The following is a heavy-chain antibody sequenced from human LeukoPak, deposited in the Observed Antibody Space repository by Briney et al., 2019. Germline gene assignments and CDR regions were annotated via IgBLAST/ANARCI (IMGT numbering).Heavy chain of an antibody. Sequence: PSETLSLTCTVSGYSISNGYYWGWIRQPPGKGLEWIGSIYHSGSTYYNPSLKSRVTISVDTSKNQFSLKLSSVTAADTAVYYCARSANGDKTLKGIPLYAFDIWGQGTMVTVSS. CDR1: GYSISNGYY. D-gene: IGHD7-27*01. J-gene: IGHJ3*02. CDR3: ARSANGDKTLKGIPLYAFDI. CDR2: IYHSGST. V-gene: IGHV4-38-2*02.